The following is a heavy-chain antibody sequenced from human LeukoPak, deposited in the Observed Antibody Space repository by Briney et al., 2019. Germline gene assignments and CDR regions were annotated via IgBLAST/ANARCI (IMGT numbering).Heavy chain of an antibody. Sequence: PGGSLRLSCAASGFTFTNYGMHWVRQAPGKGLEWVAVTWYDGSNKYYADSVKGRFTISRDNSKNTLYLQMNSLRAEDTAVYYCARVTPGAYTSPWFYFDYWGQGTLVTVSS. D-gene: IGHD6-6*01. J-gene: IGHJ4*02. CDR1: GFTFTNYG. CDR2: TWYDGSNK. V-gene: IGHV3-33*01. CDR3: ARVTPGAYTSPWFYFDY.